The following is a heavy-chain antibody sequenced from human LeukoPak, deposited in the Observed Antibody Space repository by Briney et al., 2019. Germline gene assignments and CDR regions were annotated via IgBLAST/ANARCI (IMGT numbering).Heavy chain of an antibody. CDR3: ATDYGIDY. CDR1: GGSISSYY. D-gene: IGHD4-17*01. V-gene: IGHV4-59*01. J-gene: IGHJ4*02. Sequence: PSETLSLTCTVSGGSISSYYWSWIRQPPGKGLEWIAYLYYSGRTNYNPSLKSRATTSVHTSKNQFSLMFSSVASEQTALYYCATDYGIDYWGQGTLVTVSS. CDR2: LYYSGRT.